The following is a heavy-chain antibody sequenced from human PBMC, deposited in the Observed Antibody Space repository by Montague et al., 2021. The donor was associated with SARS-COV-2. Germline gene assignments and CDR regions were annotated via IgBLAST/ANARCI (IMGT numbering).Heavy chain of an antibody. Sequence: SLRLSCAAPGFTFSSYSVNWVRQAPGKGLEWISYISSSTNIIYYADSVKGRFTISRDNARNSLYLQMNSLRVDDTAVYYCAKDLVLRAARPDALDVWGQGTVVTVSS. CDR3: AKDLVLRAARPDALDV. D-gene: IGHD6-6*01. CDR2: ISSSTNII. J-gene: IGHJ3*01. CDR1: GFTFSSYS. V-gene: IGHV3-48*04.